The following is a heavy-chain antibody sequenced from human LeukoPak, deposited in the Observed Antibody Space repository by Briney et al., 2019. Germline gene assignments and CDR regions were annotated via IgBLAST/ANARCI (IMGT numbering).Heavy chain of an antibody. J-gene: IGHJ3*02. V-gene: IGHV3-7*04. CDR3: ARPVRRGAYDI. CDR1: GFTFSSSS. Sequence: GGSLRLSCTASGFTFSSSSMNWVRQAPGKGLEWVANIKHDGSEKYYVDSVRGRFTISRDNAQNSLYLQMSSLRAEDSGLYYCARPVRRGAYDIWGQGTVVTVSS. CDR2: IKHDGSEK.